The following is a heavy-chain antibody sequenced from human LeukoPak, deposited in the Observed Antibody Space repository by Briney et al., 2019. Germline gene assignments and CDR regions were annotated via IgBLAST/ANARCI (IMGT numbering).Heavy chain of an antibody. V-gene: IGHV1-18*01. Sequence: ASVTVSCKASGYTFTSYRFSWVRQAPGQGRAWVGWSSAYNGSTNYAQKFQGRVTITADESTSTAYMELSSLRSEDTAVYYCARDESSSWYMDVWGKGTTVTVSS. CDR3: ARDESSSWYMDV. J-gene: IGHJ6*03. CDR2: SSAYNGST. CDR1: GYTFTSYR. D-gene: IGHD6-13*01.